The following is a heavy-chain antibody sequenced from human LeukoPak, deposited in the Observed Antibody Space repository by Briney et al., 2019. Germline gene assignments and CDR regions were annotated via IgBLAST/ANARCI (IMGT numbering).Heavy chain of an antibody. CDR1: GYTFTSYY. Sequence: ASGQASCKASGYTFTSYYMHWVRQAPGQGLEWMGLINPSGGSTSYAQKFQGRVTMTRDTSTSTVYMELSSLGAEDPAVYYCTRGVARFVVVTAINYWGQGTLVTVSS. CDR3: TRGVARFVVVTAINY. D-gene: IGHD2-21*02. J-gene: IGHJ4*02. CDR2: INPSGGST. V-gene: IGHV1-46*01.